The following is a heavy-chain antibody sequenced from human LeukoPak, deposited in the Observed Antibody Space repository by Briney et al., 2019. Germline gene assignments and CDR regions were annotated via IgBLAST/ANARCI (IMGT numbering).Heavy chain of an antibody. Sequence: GASVKVSCKASGYTFTSYYMHWVRQAPGKGLEWMGGFDPEDGETIYAQKFQGRVTMTEDTSTDTAYMELSSLRSEDTAVYYCARDYGGYRYYDYWGQGTLVTVSS. V-gene: IGHV1-24*01. CDR3: ARDYGGYRYYDY. J-gene: IGHJ4*02. CDR1: GYTFTSYY. D-gene: IGHD5-18*01. CDR2: FDPEDGET.